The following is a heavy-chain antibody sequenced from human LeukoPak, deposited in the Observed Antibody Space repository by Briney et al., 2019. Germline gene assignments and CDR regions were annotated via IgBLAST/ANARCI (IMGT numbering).Heavy chain of an antibody. CDR1: GGSISSYY. V-gene: IGHV4-59*06. CDR2: IYYSGST. J-gene: IGHJ4*02. CDR3: ARGQGQEEVVDY. Sequence: PSETLSLTCTVSGGSISSYYWSWIRQHPGKGLEWIGYIYYSGSTYYNPSLKSRVTISVDTSKNQFSLKLSSVTAADTAVYYCARGQGQEEVVDYWGQGTTVTVSS. D-gene: IGHD2-15*01.